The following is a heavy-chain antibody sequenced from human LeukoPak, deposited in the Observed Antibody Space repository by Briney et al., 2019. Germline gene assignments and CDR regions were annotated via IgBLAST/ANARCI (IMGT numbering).Heavy chain of an antibody. D-gene: IGHD3-16*01. CDR2: IKQDGYEK. J-gene: IGHJ4*02. Sequence: GGSLRLSCAASGFTFSSQCMSWVRQAPGKGLEWVANIKQDGYEKYYVDSVKGRFTISRDNAKNSLYLQMNSLRAEDTAVYYCARGRGGDYWGQGTLVTVSS. V-gene: IGHV3-7*01. CDR1: GFTFSSQC. CDR3: ARGRGGDY.